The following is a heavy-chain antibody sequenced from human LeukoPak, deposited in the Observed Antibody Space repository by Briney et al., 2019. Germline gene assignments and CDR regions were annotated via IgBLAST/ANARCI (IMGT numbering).Heavy chain of an antibody. J-gene: IGHJ6*03. D-gene: IGHD2-2*01. CDR3: ARELIVVVPAPTWGRYMDV. V-gene: IGHV1-2*02. Sequence: ASVKVSCKASGYTYSGHYMHWVRQAPGQGLEWMGWINPNSGGTNYAQKFQGRVTMTRDTSISTAYMELSRLRSDDTAVYYCARELIVVVPAPTWGRYMDVWGKGTTVTVSS. CDR1: GYTYSGHY. CDR2: INPNSGGT.